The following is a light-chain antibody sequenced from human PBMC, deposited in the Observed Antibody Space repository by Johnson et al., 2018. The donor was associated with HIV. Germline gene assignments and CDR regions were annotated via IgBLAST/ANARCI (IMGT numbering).Light chain of an antibody. CDR3: GTWDSSLSAHYI. Sequence: HSVLTQPPSVSAAPGQKVTISCSGSSPNIGRNYVSWYQQLPGTAPTLLILDNNKRPSGVPDRFSDSKSGTSATLGITGLQTGDEADYYCGTWDSSLSAHYIFGTGTKVTVL. CDR1: SPNIGRNY. CDR2: DNN. J-gene: IGLJ1*01. V-gene: IGLV1-51*01.